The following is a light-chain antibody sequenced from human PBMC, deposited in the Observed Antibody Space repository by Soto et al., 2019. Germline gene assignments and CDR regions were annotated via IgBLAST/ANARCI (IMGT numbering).Light chain of an antibody. V-gene: IGKV4-1*01. CDR1: KSVLYSSNNKDY. CDR3: QQNYSITVT. CDR2: AAS. Sequence: IVMTHSPASLAVSLGEETIINSKSTKSVLYSSNNKDYLAWYQQKPGKAPKLLIHAASSLESGVPSRFSGSGSGTDFTITISSLQNEDVATYYCQQNYSITVTFGQGTKVDIK. J-gene: IGKJ2*01.